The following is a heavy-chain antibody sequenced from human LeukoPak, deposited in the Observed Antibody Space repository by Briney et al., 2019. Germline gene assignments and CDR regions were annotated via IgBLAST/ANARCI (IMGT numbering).Heavy chain of an antibody. CDR2: ISSSSSTI. V-gene: IGHV3-48*04. CDR3: ARDYLEYSSPGAFDI. D-gene: IGHD6-6*01. J-gene: IGHJ3*02. Sequence: GGSLRLFCAASGFTFSSYSMNWVRQAPGKGLEWVSYISSSSSTIYYADSVKGRFTISRDNAKNSLYLQMNSLRAEDTAVYYCARDYLEYSSPGAFDIWGQGTMVTVSS. CDR1: GFTFSSYS.